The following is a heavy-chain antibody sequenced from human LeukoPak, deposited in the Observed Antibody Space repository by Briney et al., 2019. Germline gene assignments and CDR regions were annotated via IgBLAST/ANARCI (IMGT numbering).Heavy chain of an antibody. CDR1: GFTFSSYA. J-gene: IGHJ4*02. CDR3: ARDLVGATSYFDY. D-gene: IGHD1-26*01. CDR2: ISYDGSNK. V-gene: IGHV3-30-3*01. Sequence: PGRSLRLSCAASGFTFSSYAMHWVRQAPGKGLEWVAVISYDGSNKYYADSVKGRFTISRDNSKNTLYLQMNSLRAEDTAVYYCARDLVGATSYFDYWGQGTLVTVSS.